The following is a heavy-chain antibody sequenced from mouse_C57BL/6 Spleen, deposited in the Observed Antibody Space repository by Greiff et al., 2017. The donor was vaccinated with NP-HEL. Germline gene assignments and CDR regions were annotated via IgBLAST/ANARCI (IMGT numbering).Heavy chain of an antibody. Sequence: EVMLVESGGGLVKPGGSLKLSCAASGFTFSDYGMHWVRQAPEKGLEWVAYISSGSSTIYYADTVKGRFTISRDNAKNTLFLQRTSLRSEDTAMYYCAKGGLITTVVDYWGQGTTLTVSS. CDR1: GFTFSDYG. CDR2: ISSGSSTI. V-gene: IGHV5-17*01. D-gene: IGHD1-1*01. CDR3: AKGGLITTVVDY. J-gene: IGHJ2*01.